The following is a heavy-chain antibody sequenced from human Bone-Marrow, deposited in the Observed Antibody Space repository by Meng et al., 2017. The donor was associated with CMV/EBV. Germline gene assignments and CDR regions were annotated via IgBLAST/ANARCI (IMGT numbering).Heavy chain of an antibody. CDR1: GGSISSGDYY. J-gene: IGHJ6*02. V-gene: IGHV4-30-4*08. Sequence: SETLSLTCTVSGGSISSGDYYWSWIRQPPGKGLEWIGYIYYSGSTYYNPSLKSRVTISVDTSKNQFPPKLSSVTAADTAVYYCARDYSNYVFDYYHGMDVWGQGTTVTVSS. CDR3: ARDYSNYVFDYYHGMDV. D-gene: IGHD4-11*01. CDR2: IYYSGST.